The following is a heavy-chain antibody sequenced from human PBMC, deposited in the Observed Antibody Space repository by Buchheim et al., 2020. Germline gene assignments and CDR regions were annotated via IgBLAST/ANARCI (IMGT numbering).Heavy chain of an antibody. V-gene: IGHV3-30-3*01. CDR3: ARDGFVAVPGPNWAHNFFDP. Sequence: QVQLVESGGGVVQPGRSLRLSCAASGFTFSSYTVHWVRQPPGKGLEWVAVVSFDGNNQFYADPLKGRFTVSRDNSRNMMYLQMNSLRTEDTAVYYCARDGFVAVPGPNWAHNFFDPWGQGTL. CDR2: VSFDGNNQ. CDR1: GFTFSSYT. D-gene: IGHD2-2*01. J-gene: IGHJ5*02.